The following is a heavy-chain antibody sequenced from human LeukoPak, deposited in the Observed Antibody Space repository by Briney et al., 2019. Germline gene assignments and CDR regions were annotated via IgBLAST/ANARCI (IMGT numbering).Heavy chain of an antibody. J-gene: IGHJ5*02. D-gene: IGHD4-23*01. V-gene: IGHV1-8*01. Sequence: AAVKVSCKASGYTLTNYDINWVRQALGQGLEWMGWMKPKSGETGYAQKFQGRATMTRDNSINRAYMELRSLTSEDTAVYYCARDYGGNSGWFDPWGQGTLVTVSS. CDR3: ARDYGGNSGWFDP. CDR2: MKPKSGET. CDR1: GYTLTNYD.